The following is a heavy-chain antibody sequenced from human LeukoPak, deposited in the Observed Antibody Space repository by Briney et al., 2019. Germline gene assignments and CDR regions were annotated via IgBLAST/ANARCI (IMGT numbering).Heavy chain of an antibody. D-gene: IGHD3-16*01. CDR1: GGTFSSYA. CDR2: IIPIFGTA. V-gene: IGHV1-69*06. Sequence: GASVKVSCKASGGTFSSYAISWVRQAPGQGLEWMGGIIPIFGTANYAQKFQGRVTITADKSTSTAYMELSSLRSEDTAVYYCARGTPKGVNWFDPWGQGTLVTVSS. CDR3: ARGTPKGVNWFDP. J-gene: IGHJ5*02.